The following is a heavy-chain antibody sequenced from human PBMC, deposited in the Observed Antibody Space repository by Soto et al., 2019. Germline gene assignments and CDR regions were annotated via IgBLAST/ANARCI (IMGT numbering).Heavy chain of an antibody. D-gene: IGHD5-12*01. J-gene: IGHJ6*02. Sequence: GASVKVSCKASGYTFTGYYMHWARQAPGQGLEWMGWINPNSGGTNYAQKFQGWVTMTRDTSISTAYMELSRLRSDDTAVYYCARDGYNYRTGGGYYYGMDVWGQGTTVTVSS. V-gene: IGHV1-2*04. CDR3: ARDGYNYRTGGGYYYGMDV. CDR2: INPNSGGT. CDR1: GYTFTGYY.